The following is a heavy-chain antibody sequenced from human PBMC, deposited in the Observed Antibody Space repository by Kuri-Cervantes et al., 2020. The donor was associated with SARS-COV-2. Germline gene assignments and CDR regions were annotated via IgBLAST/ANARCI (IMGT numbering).Heavy chain of an antibody. J-gene: IGHJ3*02. D-gene: IGHD3-10*01. CDR3: ASRSRGAFDI. Sequence: SETLSLTCTVSGYSISSGYYWGWIRQPPGKGLEWIGSIYHSGSTYYNPSLKSRVTISVDTSKNQFSLKLSSVTAADTAVYYCASRSRGAFDIWGQGTMVTVSS. CDR2: IYHSGST. V-gene: IGHV4-38-2*02. CDR1: GYSISSGYY.